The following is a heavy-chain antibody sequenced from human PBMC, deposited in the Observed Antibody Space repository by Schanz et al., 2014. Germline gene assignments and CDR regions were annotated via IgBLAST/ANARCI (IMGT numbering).Heavy chain of an antibody. D-gene: IGHD2-2*01. CDR1: GFTFSDYY. J-gene: IGHJ4*03. CDR3: AKVAPAATCLDA. Sequence: QVQLVDSGGGLVKPGGSLRLSCAASGFTFSDYYMTWIRQAPGKGLEWVSDISDSGDSTHYADSVKGRFTISRDNAKISLFPQMNSLSAEYTAVYYCAKVAPAATCLDAWGLGTPVTVSS. CDR2: ISDSGDST. V-gene: IGHV3-11*01.